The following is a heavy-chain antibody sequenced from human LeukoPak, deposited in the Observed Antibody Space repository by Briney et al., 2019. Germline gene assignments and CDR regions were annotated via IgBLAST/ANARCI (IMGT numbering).Heavy chain of an antibody. CDR3: VRLWSTDCSGGSCPHQPNY. CDR2: IYYSGST. Sequence: SETLSLTCTVSGGSISSSSYYWGWIRQPPGKGLEWIGSIYYSGSTYYNPSLKSRVTIFADTSKNQFSLNLRFVIAADTAVYYCVRLWSTDCSGGSCPHQPNYWGQGTLVTVSS. V-gene: IGHV4-39*01. J-gene: IGHJ4*02. CDR1: GGSISSSSYY. D-gene: IGHD2-15*01.